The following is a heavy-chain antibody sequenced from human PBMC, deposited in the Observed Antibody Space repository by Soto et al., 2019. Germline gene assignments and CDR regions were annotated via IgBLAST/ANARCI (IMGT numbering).Heavy chain of an antibody. D-gene: IGHD5-18*01. J-gene: IGHJ4*02. CDR1: GFTVINNY. CDR3: AKEPKIQLWLHYFDY. CDR2: IYSGGYT. Sequence: PGGSVRLSCAVSGFTVINNYMSWVRQAPGKGLEGVSVIYSGGYTYYADSVKGRFTISRDNSKNTLYLQMNSLRAEDTAVFYCAKEPKIQLWLHYFDYWGQGTLVTVSS. V-gene: IGHV3-53*05.